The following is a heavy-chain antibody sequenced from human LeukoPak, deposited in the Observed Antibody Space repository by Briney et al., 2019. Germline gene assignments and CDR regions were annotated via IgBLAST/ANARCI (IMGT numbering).Heavy chain of an antibody. V-gene: IGHV4-59*01. J-gene: IGHJ5*02. D-gene: IGHD3-3*01. CDR3: ARFSPAITIFHARDWFDP. Sequence: SETLSLTCTVSGGSISSYYWSWIRQPPGKGLEWVGYIYYSGSTNYNPSLKSRVTISVNTSKNQFSLKLSSVTAADTAVYYCARFSPAITIFHARDWFDPWGQGTLVTVSS. CDR2: IYYSGST. CDR1: GGSISSYY.